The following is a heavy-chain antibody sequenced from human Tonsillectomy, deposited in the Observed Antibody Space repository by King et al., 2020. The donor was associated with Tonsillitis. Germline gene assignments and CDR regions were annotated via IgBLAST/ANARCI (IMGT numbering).Heavy chain of an antibody. Sequence: VQLQESGPGLVKPSETVSLTCTVSGGSINNYYWSWIRQPPGKGLEWIGYIFYSGSTNYNPSLNSRVTMSVDTSKNQFSLKLTSMTAADTAVYYCARGALWFPLDQWGQGTLVTVSS. CDR3: ARGALWFPLDQ. CDR2: IFYSGST. CDR1: GGSINNYY. D-gene: IGHD3-10*01. V-gene: IGHV4-59*01. J-gene: IGHJ4*02.